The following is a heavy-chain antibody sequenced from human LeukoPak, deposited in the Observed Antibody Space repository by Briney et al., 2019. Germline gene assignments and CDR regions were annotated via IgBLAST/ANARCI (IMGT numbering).Heavy chain of an antibody. CDR3: ARDLGCSSGWYCNY. J-gene: IGHJ4*02. D-gene: IGHD6-19*01. V-gene: IGHV1-69*13. Sequence: SSEKVSCKASGGRFSSYAISWVRQAPGQGLEWMGGIIPIFGTANYAQKSQGGVTITASESTSTAYMELSSLRSEDTAVYYCARDLGCSSGWYCNYWGQGTLVTVSS. CDR2: IIPIFGTA. CDR1: GGRFSSYA.